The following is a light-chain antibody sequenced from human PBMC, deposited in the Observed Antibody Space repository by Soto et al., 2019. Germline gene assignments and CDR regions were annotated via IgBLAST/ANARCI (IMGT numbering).Light chain of an antibody. Sequence: QSVLTQPASVSGSPGQSVTISCTGSSSDIGAYNYVSWYQQSPGEAPKLIIFEVSHRPSGVSDRFSGSKSGDTASLTISGLHGEDEADYYCSSYTSRTTLVVFGGGTKLTVL. CDR1: SSDIGAYNY. CDR3: SSYTSRTTLVV. V-gene: IGLV2-14*01. J-gene: IGLJ2*01. CDR2: EVS.